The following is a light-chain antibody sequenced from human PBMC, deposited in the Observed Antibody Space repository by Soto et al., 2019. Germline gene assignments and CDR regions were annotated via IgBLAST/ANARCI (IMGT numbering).Light chain of an antibody. J-gene: IGKJ1*01. CDR1: QSVSSSY. CDR3: QQSGSSPMT. Sequence: EIVLTHSPGTLSLSPGERATLSCRASQSVSSSYLAWYQQKPGQAPRLLIYGASSRATGIPDRFSGSGSGTDFTLTISRLEPEDFAVYYCQQSGSSPMTFGQGTKVEIK. CDR2: GAS. V-gene: IGKV3-20*01.